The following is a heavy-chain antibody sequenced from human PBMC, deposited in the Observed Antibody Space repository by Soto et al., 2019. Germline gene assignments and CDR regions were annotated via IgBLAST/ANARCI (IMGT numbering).Heavy chain of an antibody. V-gene: IGHV3-30-3*01. Sequence: QVQLVESGGGVVQPGRSLRLSCAASGFTFSSYAMHWVRQAPGKGLEWVAVISYDGSNKYYADSVKGRFTISRDNSKNKLYLQMNSLRAEDTAVYYCARGITMIVVVITVDYWGQGTLVTVSS. CDR3: ARGITMIVVVITVDY. CDR1: GFTFSSYA. D-gene: IGHD3-22*01. CDR2: ISYDGSNK. J-gene: IGHJ4*02.